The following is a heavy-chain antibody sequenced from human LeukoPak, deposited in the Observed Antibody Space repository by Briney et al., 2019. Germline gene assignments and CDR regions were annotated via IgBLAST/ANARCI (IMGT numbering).Heavy chain of an antibody. Sequence: PSETLSLTCTVSGGSISSYYWSWIRQPPGKGLEWIGYIYYSGSTNYNPSLKSRVTIYVDTSRNQFSLKLSSVTAADTAVYYCARQGYCSSTSCYNRGFFDYWGQGTLVTVSS. CDR2: IYYSGST. CDR1: GGSISSYY. D-gene: IGHD2-2*01. CDR3: ARQGYCSSTSCYNRGFFDY. V-gene: IGHV4-59*08. J-gene: IGHJ4*02.